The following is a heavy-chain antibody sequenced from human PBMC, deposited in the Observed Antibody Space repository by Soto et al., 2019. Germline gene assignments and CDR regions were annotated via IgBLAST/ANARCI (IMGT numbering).Heavy chain of an antibody. CDR3: ASYYYDSSGYYYGGNWFDP. Sequence: SVKVSCKASGGTFSSCAISWVRQAPGQGLEWMGGIIPIFGTANYAQKFQGRVTITADESTSTAYMELSSLRSEDTAVYYCASYYYDSSGYYYGGNWFDPWGQGTLVTVSS. CDR2: IIPIFGTA. CDR1: GGTFSSCA. V-gene: IGHV1-69*13. D-gene: IGHD3-22*01. J-gene: IGHJ5*02.